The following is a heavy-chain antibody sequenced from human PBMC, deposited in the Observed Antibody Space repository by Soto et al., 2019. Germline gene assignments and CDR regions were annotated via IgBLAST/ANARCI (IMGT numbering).Heavy chain of an antibody. CDR3: ARDIGDSTTHSIIAVAGTFDY. J-gene: IGHJ4*02. CDR1: GDSVSSNSAA. Sequence: SQTLSLTYAISGDSVSSNSAAWNWIRQSPSRGLEWLGRTYYRSKWYNDYAVSVKSRITINPDTSKNQFSLQLNSVTPEDTAVYYCARDIGDSTTHSIIAVAGTFDYWGQGTLVTVSS. V-gene: IGHV6-1*01. D-gene: IGHD6-19*01. CDR2: TYYRSKWYN.